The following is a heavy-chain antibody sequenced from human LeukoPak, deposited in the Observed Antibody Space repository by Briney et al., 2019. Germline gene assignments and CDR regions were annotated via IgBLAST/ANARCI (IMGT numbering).Heavy chain of an antibody. CDR3: ARGRAPLENAFDI. Sequence: SVKVSCXASGGTFSSYAISWVRLAPGQGLEWMGGIIPIFGTANYAQKFQGRVTITTDESTSTAYMELSSLRSEDTAVYYCARGRAPLENAFDIWGQGTMVTVSS. J-gene: IGHJ3*02. D-gene: IGHD1-1*01. V-gene: IGHV1-69*05. CDR2: IIPIFGTA. CDR1: GGTFSSYA.